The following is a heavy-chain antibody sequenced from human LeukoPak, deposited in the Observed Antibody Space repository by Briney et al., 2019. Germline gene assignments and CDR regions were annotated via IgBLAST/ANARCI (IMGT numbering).Heavy chain of an antibody. D-gene: IGHD2-2*01. CDR1: GYTFTGYY. V-gene: IGHV1-2*02. J-gene: IGHJ3*02. CDR2: INPNSGGT. CDR3: ARTWGYCSSTSCRDAFDI. Sequence: GASVKVSCKASGYTFTGYYMHWVRQAPGQGLEWMGWINPNSGGTNYAQKFQGRVTMTRDTSISTAYMELSRLRSDDTAVYYCARTWGYCSSTSCRDAFDIWGQGTMVTVSS.